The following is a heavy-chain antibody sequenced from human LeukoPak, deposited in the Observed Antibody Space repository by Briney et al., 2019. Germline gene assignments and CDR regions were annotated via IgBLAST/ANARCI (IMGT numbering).Heavy chain of an antibody. CDR3: ARGPSLRSTSYYYY. J-gene: IGHJ4*02. CDR2: MNPNSGNT. D-gene: IGHD2-2*01. CDR1: GYTFTSSD. Sequence: ASVKVSCKASGYTFTSSDINWVRQATGQGLEWMGWMNPNSGNTGYAQKFQGRVTMTRNTSISTAYMELSSLRSEDTAVYYCARGPSLRSTSYYYYWGQGTLVTVSS. V-gene: IGHV1-8*01.